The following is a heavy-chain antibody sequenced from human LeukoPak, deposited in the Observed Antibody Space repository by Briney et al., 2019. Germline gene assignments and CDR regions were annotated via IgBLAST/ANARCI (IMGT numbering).Heavy chain of an antibody. CDR2: INPNSGGT. CDR3: AKNPPKGYRTAVDY. Sequence: GASVKVSCKASGYTFTGYYMHWVRQAPGQGLEWMGWINPNSGGTNYAQKFQGRVTMTRDTSISTAYMELSRLRSDDTAVYYCAKNPPKGYRTAVDYWGQGTLVTVSS. J-gene: IGHJ4*02. CDR1: GYTFTGYY. D-gene: IGHD5-12*01. V-gene: IGHV1-2*02.